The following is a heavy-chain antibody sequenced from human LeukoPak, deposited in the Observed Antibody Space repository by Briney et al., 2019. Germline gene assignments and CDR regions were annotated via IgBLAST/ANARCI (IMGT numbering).Heavy chain of an antibody. V-gene: IGHV4-30-2*01. J-gene: IGHJ3*02. CDR1: GGSISSGGYY. D-gene: IGHD2-2*01. Sequence: SETLSLTCTVSGGSISSGGYYWSWIRQPPGKGLEWIGYIYHSGSTYYNPSLKSRVTISVDRSKNQFSLKLSSVTAADTAVYYCASPARTDALDIWGQGTMATVSS. CDR3: ASPARTDALDI. CDR2: IYHSGST.